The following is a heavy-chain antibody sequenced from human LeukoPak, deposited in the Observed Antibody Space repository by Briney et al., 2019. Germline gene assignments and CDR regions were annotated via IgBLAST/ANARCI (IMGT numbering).Heavy chain of an antibody. J-gene: IGHJ6*02. Sequence: PSETLSLTCAVHGGSFSDSYWSWIRQPPGKGLEWIGEINHSGSTNFKSSLKSRVTISVDTSKNQFSLKLSSVAAAATAVYFCARGSRYCSSISCYKYYYAMDVWGQGTTVTVSS. D-gene: IGHD2-2*02. V-gene: IGHV4-34*01. CDR2: INHSGST. CDR1: GGSFSDSY. CDR3: ARGSRYCSSISCYKYYYAMDV.